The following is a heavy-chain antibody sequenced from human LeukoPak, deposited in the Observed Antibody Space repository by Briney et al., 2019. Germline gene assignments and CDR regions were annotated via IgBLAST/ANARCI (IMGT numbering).Heavy chain of an antibody. Sequence: SETLSLTCAVYGGSFSGYYWSWIRQPPGKGLEWIGEINHSGSTNYNPSLKSRVTISVDTSKNQFSLKLSSVTAADTAVYYCASSYGYNSPIGHWGQGTLVTVSS. CDR1: GGSFSGYY. J-gene: IGHJ4*02. CDR3: ASSYGYNSPIGH. CDR2: INHSGST. D-gene: IGHD5-12*01. V-gene: IGHV4-34*01.